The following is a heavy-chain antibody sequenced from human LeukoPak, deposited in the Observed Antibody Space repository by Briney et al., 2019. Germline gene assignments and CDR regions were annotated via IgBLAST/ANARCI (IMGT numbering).Heavy chain of an antibody. J-gene: IGHJ4*02. CDR2: ISSSGSTI. D-gene: IGHD7-27*01. Sequence: GGSLRLSCAASGFTFSSYEMNWVRQAPGKGLEWVSYISSSGSTIYYADSVKGRFTISRENAKKSLYLQMNSLRAEDTALYYCAREGGNWGEGYFDYWGQGTLVTVSS. CDR3: AREGGNWGEGYFDY. CDR1: GFTFSSYE. V-gene: IGHV3-48*03.